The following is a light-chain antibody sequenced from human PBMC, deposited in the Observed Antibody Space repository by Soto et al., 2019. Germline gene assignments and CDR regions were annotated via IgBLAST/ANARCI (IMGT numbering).Light chain of an antibody. CDR2: KAS. CDR3: QQYNSYPWT. V-gene: IGKV1-5*03. Sequence: DIHMTQSPSTLSVSVGDRVTIACRASQTISSWLAWYQQKPGKAPKLLIYKASTLKSGVPSRFSGSGSGTEFTLTISSLQPDDFGTYYCQQYNSYPWTFGQGTKVDIK. J-gene: IGKJ1*01. CDR1: QTISSW.